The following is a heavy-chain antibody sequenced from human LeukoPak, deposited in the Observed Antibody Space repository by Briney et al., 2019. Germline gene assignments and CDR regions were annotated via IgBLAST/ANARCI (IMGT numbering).Heavy chain of an antibody. CDR3: AKDLRMTAAASLP. V-gene: IGHV3-7*01. CDR1: GFTFSRNW. J-gene: IGHJ4*02. Sequence: GGSLRLSCVTSGFTFSRNWMTWVRQAPGKGLEWVANINQDGSEKYYVDSVEGRFTISRDNAKNSPYLQMNSLRAEDTAVYYCAKDLRMTAAASLPWGQGTLVTVSS. D-gene: IGHD6-13*01. CDR2: INQDGSEK.